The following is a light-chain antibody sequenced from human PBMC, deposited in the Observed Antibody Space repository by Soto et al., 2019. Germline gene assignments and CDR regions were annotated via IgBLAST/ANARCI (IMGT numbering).Light chain of an antibody. J-gene: IGLJ1*01. V-gene: IGLV2-8*01. CDR1: SSDIGAYNY. Sequence: QSALTQPPSASGSPGQSVTISCTGSSSDIGAYNYVSWYQQRPGQVPKLIIYEVTQRPSGVPDRFSASKSGNTASLTVSGLQAEDEADYYCSSYAGSNMGVFGTGTKLTVL. CDR2: EVT. CDR3: SSYAGSNMGV.